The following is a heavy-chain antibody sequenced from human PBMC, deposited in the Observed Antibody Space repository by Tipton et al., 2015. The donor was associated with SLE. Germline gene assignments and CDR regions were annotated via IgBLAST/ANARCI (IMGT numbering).Heavy chain of an antibody. CDR1: GGSISNGYY. CDR3: TRHRKTPRGVGDPYFDY. Sequence: TLSLTCTVSGGSISNGYYWGWIRQPPGKVLEWIGSIDHSGSIYYNPSLKSRVTISVDTPKNQFSLHLSSVTAADTAVYYCTRHRKTPRGVGDPYFDYWGQGTLVTVSS. D-gene: IGHD3-16*01. CDR2: IDHSGSI. J-gene: IGHJ4*02. V-gene: IGHV4-38-2*02.